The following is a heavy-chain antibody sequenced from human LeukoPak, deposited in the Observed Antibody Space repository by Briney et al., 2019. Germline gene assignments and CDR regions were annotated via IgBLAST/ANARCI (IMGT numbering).Heavy chain of an antibody. CDR3: ARGPTICSGGSCYLPHS. V-gene: IGHV3-53*01. J-gene: IGHJ5*02. CDR1: GFTVRSNY. CDR2: IDSGGST. Sequence: GGSLRLSCAASGFTVRSNYMNWVRQAPGKGLEWVSVIDSGGSTYYADSVKGRFIISRDNSKNTLYLQMNTLRVEDTAVYYCARGPTICSGGSCYLPHSWGQGTLVTVSS. D-gene: IGHD2-15*01.